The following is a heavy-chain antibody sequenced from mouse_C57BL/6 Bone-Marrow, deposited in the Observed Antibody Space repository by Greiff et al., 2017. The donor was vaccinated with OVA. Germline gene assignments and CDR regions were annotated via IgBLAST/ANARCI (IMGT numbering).Heavy chain of an antibody. D-gene: IGHD1-1*01. V-gene: IGHV1-26*01. CDR1: GYTFTDYY. Sequence: EVQLQQSGPELVKPGASVKISCKASGYTFTDYYMNWVKQSHGPSLEWIGNINPNNGGTNYNQKLKGKATLTVDKSSSTAYMRLRSRTSEDSAVDYCARIDSYGSRLAYGGQGTTLTVSS. J-gene: IGHJ2*01. CDR3: ARIDSYGSRLAY. CDR2: INPNNGGT.